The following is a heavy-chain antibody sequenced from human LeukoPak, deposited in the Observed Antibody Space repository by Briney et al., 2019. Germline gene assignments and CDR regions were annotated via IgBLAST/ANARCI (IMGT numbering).Heavy chain of an antibody. J-gene: IGHJ4*02. D-gene: IGHD3-22*01. Sequence: SETLSLTCSVAGYSISSGYYWGWVRQTPGQGLEWMASIYHSGSTYYNPSLKSRVTISIDTSRNQFSLKLSSVSAADTALYYCAGKYYYDISGYFYVDWWGQGTLVTVSS. V-gene: IGHV4-38-2*01. CDR2: IYHSGST. CDR1: GYSISSGYY. CDR3: AGKYYYDISGYFYVDW.